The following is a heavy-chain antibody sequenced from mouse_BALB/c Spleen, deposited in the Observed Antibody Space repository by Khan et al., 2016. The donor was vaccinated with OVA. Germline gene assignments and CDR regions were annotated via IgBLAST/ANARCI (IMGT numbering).Heavy chain of an antibody. V-gene: IGHV14-4*02. CDR1: GFNIRHYY. J-gene: IGHJ4*01. Sequence: EVQLQESGADLVRSGASVKLSCIASGFNIRHYYLHWVKQRPEQGLEWIGWIDPDNGDTEYDPKFQGKATMTADPSSNTAYLQLSSLTSEDTAIYYGTTGWGYAMDYWGQGTSVTVSS. D-gene: IGHD4-1*01. CDR2: IDPDNGDT. CDR3: TTGWGYAMDY.